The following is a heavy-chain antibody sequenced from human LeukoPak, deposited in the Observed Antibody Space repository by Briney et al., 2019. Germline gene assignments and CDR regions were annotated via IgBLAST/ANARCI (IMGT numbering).Heavy chain of an antibody. CDR3: ASSSSGNFDY. CDR1: GFTFSSYS. D-gene: IGHD3-22*01. Sequence: TGGPLRLSCAASGFTFSSYSMNWVRQAPGKGLEWVSSISSSSSYIYYADSVKGRFTISRDNAKNSLYLQMNSLRAEDTAVYYCASSSSGNFDYWGQGPLVTVSS. CDR2: ISSSSSYI. V-gene: IGHV3-21*01. J-gene: IGHJ4*02.